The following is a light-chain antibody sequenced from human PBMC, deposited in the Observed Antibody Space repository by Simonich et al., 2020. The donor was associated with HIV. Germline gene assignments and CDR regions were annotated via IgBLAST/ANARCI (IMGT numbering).Light chain of an antibody. J-gene: IGLJ3*02. CDR1: SSDVGGYNS. Sequence: QSALTQPASVSGSPGQSITISCTGTSSDVGGYNSVSWYQQYPGKAPQLMLYDVSKRPSGVSNRFAGSKSGNTASLTISGLQAEDEADYYCSSYTSSSTWVFGGGTKLTVL. CDR3: SSYTSSSTWV. V-gene: IGLV2-14*01. CDR2: DVS.